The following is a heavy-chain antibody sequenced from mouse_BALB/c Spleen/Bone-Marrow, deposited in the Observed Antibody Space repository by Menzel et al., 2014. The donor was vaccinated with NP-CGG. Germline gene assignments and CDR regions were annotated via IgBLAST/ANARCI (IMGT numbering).Heavy chain of an antibody. D-gene: IGHD1-1*02. CDR3: ARDGVYGSHYYAMDY. J-gene: IGHJ4*01. V-gene: IGHV2-9*02. CDR1: GFSLTSYG. CDR2: IWAGGST. Sequence: QVQLQQSGPGLVSPSQSLSITCTVSGFSLTSYGLHWVRRPPGKGLEWLGVIWAGGSTNYNSALMSRLSISKDNSKSQVSLKMNSLQTDDTAMYYCARDGVYGSHYYAMDYWGQGTSVTVSS.